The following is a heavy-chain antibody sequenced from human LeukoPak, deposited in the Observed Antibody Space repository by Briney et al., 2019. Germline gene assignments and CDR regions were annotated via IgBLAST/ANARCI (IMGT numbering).Heavy chain of an antibody. CDR3: ARERGGEQQLVRGVDY. V-gene: IGHV3-21*01. CDR2: ISSSSSYI. CDR1: GFTFSSYS. J-gene: IGHJ4*02. Sequence: PGGSLRLSCAASGFTFSSYSMNWVRQAPGKGLEWVSSISSSSSYIYYADSVKGRFTISRDNAKNSLYLQMNSRRAEATAVYYCARERGGEQQLVRGVDYWGQGTLVTVSS. D-gene: IGHD6-13*01.